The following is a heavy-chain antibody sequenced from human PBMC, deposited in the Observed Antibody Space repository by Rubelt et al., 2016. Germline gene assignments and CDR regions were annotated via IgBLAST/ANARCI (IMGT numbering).Heavy chain of an antibody. CDR2: ISAYNGNT. Sequence: TFTSYGITWVRQAPGQGLEWMGWISAYNGNTHYAQKFQGRVTMATDTSTTTAYMELRSLRSDDTAVYYCARTGLDCKNGVCYDYWGQGTLVIVSS. D-gene: IGHD2-8*01. V-gene: IGHV1-18*01. J-gene: IGHJ4*02. CDR3: ARTGLDCKNGVCYDY. CDR1: TFTSYG.